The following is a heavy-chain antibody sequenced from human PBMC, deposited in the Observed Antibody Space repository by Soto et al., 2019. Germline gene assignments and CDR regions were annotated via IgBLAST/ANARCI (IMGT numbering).Heavy chain of an antibody. Sequence: QVQLQQWGAGLLKPSETLSLTCAVYGGSFSGYYWSWIRQPPGKGLEWIGEINHSGSTNYNPSLKCRVTISVDTSKNQFSLKLSSVTAADTAVYYCARGGGAGKGYWGQGTLVTVSS. CDR3: ARGGGAGKGY. D-gene: IGHD6-19*01. J-gene: IGHJ4*02. CDR2: INHSGST. CDR1: GGSFSGYY. V-gene: IGHV4-34*01.